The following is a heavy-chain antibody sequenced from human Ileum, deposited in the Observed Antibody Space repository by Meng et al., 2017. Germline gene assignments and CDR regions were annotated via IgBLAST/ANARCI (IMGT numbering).Heavy chain of an antibody. D-gene: IGHD4-17*01. CDR1: GGSITSCYY. CDR3: ARHGGYHFDS. CDR2: IDLGGNP. Sequence: QVPLPESVPGPVERSGTLSLTCVASGGSITSCYYWSVVRQPPDKGLECVGQIDLGGNPYYNPSLRSRVIMSLDKSKHQFSRSLWSVAAADTAVYYCARHGGYHFDSWGQGALVTVSS. J-gene: IGHJ4*02. V-gene: IGHV4-4*02.